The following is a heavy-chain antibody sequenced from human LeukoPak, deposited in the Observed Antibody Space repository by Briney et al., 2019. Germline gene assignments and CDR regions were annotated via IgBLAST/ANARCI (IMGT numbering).Heavy chain of an antibody. D-gene: IGHD3-10*01. Sequence: PGGSLRLSCAASGFTFSSYWMSWIRQAPGKGLEWVANIKKDGSERYFVDSVKGRFTISRDNAKTSLYLQMISLRADDTAVYYCARESGAGPLDYWGQGTLVTVSS. J-gene: IGHJ4*02. V-gene: IGHV3-7*01. CDR2: IKKDGSER. CDR3: ARESGAGPLDY. CDR1: GFTFSSYW.